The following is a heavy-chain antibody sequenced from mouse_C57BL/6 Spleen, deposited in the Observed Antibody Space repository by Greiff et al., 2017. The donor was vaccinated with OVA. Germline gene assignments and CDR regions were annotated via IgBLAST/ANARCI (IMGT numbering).Heavy chain of an antibody. CDR3: AREYYGSSYNWYFDV. D-gene: IGHD1-1*01. CDR1: GFNIKDYY. V-gene: IGHV14-2*01. J-gene: IGHJ1*03. CDR2: IDPEAGET. Sequence: EVQLQESGAELVKPGASVKLSCTASGFNIKDYYMHWVQQRTEQGLEWIGRIDPEAGETKYAPKFQGKATITADTSSNTAYLQLSSLTSEDTAVYYCAREYYGSSYNWYFDVWGTGTTVTVSS.